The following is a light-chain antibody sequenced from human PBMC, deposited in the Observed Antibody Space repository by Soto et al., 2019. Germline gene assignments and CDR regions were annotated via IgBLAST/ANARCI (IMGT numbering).Light chain of an antibody. Sequence: DIQMTQSPSSLAASVGDRVTITCRASQGISNWLAWYQQKPGRVPKLLIYAASTLHSGVPSRFSGSGSGTDFTLTISSLQPEDVATYCCQKYNSAPWTFGQGTQVEMK. J-gene: IGKJ1*01. CDR2: AAS. CDR1: QGISNW. CDR3: QKYNSAPWT. V-gene: IGKV1-27*01.